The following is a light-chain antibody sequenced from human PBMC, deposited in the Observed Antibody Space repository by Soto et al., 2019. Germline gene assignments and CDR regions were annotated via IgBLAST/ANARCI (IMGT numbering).Light chain of an antibody. V-gene: IGKV3-15*01. CDR3: QQYDDWPQT. CDR2: GAS. J-gene: IGKJ2*01. Sequence: EIVMTQSPATLPVSPGERATLSCRASQSVRSNLAWYQQKPDQAPRLLIYGASTRATGIPARFSGNGSGKEFTLTISSLQSEDFAVYYCQQYDDWPQTFGQGTKLENK. CDR1: QSVRSN.